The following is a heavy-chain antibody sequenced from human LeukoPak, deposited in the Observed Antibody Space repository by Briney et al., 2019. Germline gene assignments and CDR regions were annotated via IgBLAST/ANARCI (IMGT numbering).Heavy chain of an antibody. CDR1: GFTFSSYA. V-gene: IGHV3-23*01. J-gene: IGHJ3*02. Sequence: GGSLRLSCAAPGFTFSSYAMSWVRQAPGNGLEWVSAISGSGGGTYYADSVKGRFTISRDNSKNTLSLQMNSLRAEDTAVFYCARSIYGSGSYYAFDIWGQGTMVTVSS. D-gene: IGHD3-10*01. CDR3: ARSIYGSGSYYAFDI. CDR2: ISGSGGGT.